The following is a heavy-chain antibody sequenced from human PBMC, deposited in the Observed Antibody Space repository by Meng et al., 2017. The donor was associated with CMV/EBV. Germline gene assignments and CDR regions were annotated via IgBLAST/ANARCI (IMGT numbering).Heavy chain of an antibody. J-gene: IGHJ5*02. V-gene: IGHV1-18*01. CDR2: ISAYNGNT. D-gene: IGHD3-10*01. Sequence: VPLVQCGAKVERPGASVKVSCKVSVYTFTSYGISWVRQAPGQGLEWMGWISAYNGNTNYAQKLQGRVTMTTDTSTSTAYMELRSLRSDDTAVYYCARNYYGSGSWFDPWGQGTLVTVSS. CDR1: VYTFTSYG. CDR3: ARNYYGSGSWFDP.